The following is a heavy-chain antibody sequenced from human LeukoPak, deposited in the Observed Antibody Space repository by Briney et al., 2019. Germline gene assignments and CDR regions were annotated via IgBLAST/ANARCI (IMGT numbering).Heavy chain of an antibody. V-gene: IGHV4-59*08. CDR2: IYYSGST. CDR1: GGSISSHY. CDR3: ARQRNSYGFPFDY. J-gene: IGHJ4*02. D-gene: IGHD5-18*01. Sequence: PSETLSLTCTVSGGSISSHYWSWIRQPPGKGLEWIGYIYYSGSTSYNPSLKSRVTISVDTSKNQFSLKLSSVTAADTAVYYCARQRNSYGFPFDYWGQGTLVTVSS.